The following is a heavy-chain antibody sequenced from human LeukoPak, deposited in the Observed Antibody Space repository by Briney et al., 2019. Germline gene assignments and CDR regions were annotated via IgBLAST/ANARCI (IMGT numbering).Heavy chain of an antibody. Sequence: ASVKVSCKASGYTFTGYYMHWVRQAPGQGLEWMGRINPNSGGTNYAQKFQGRVTMTRDTSISTAYMELSRLRSDDTAVYYCATDTSGIVVVPAAILHYYYGMDVWGQGTTVTVSS. J-gene: IGHJ6*02. V-gene: IGHV1-2*06. CDR2: INPNSGGT. CDR3: ATDTSGIVVVPAAILHYYYGMDV. CDR1: GYTFTGYY. D-gene: IGHD2-2*01.